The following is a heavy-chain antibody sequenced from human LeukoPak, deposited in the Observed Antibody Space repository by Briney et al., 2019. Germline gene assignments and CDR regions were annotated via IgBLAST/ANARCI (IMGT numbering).Heavy chain of an antibody. CDR3: ARSSMVATLAASDI. Sequence: GESLKISCKGSGYSFTSYWIGWVRQMPGKGLEWMGIIHPGDSDTRYSPSFQGQVTISVDKSISTAYLQWSSLKASDTAMYYGARSSMVATLAASDIWGQGTLVTVSS. D-gene: IGHD5-12*01. CDR1: GYSFTSYW. V-gene: IGHV5-51*01. J-gene: IGHJ3*02. CDR2: IHPGDSDT.